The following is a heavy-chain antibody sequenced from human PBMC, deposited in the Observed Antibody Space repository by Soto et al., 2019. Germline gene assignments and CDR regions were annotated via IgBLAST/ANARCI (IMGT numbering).Heavy chain of an antibody. CDR3: ARRQITPPTRGAASATRGMDV. Sequence: QVQLVESGGGVVQPGRSLRLSCAASGFTFNNYGMHWVRQAPGKGLEWVAVIWNDGNGYYYANSVKGRVTISRDNSKNTRYLPISIVTAEDTAVSCIARRQITPPTRGAASATRGMDVWGQGTTVTVSS. CDR1: GFTFNNYG. CDR2: IWNDGNGY. D-gene: IGHD6-25*01. J-gene: IGHJ6*02. V-gene: IGHV3-33*01.